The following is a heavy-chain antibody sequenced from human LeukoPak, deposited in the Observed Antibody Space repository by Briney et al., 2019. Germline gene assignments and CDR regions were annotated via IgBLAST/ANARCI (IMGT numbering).Heavy chain of an antibody. V-gene: IGHV1-69*05. D-gene: IGHD4-17*01. J-gene: IGHJ4*02. CDR2: IIPIFGTA. CDR1: GGTFSSYA. CDR3: ARSIFYGDYAPWYYFDY. Sequence: GASVKVSCKASGGTFSSYAISWVRQAPGQGLEWMGGIIPIFGTANYAQKFQGRVTITTDESTSTAYMVLSSLRSEDTAVYYCARSIFYGDYAPWYYFDYWGQGTLVTVSS.